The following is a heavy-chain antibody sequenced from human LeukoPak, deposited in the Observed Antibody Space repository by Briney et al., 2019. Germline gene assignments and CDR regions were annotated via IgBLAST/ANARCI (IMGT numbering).Heavy chain of an antibody. Sequence: PSETLSLTCTVSGGXISSYYCSWIRQPPGKGLEWIGYIYYSGSTNYNPSLKSRVTISVDTSKNQFSLKLSSVTAADTAVYYCASLRAPYGMDVWGQGTTVTVSS. V-gene: IGHV4-59*01. J-gene: IGHJ6*02. CDR3: ASLRAPYGMDV. CDR1: GGXISSYY. CDR2: IYYSGST.